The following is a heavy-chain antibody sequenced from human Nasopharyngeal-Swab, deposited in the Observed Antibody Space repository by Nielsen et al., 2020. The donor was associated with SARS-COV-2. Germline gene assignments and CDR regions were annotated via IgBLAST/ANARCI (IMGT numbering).Heavy chain of an antibody. CDR3: ALWFGELLNYYGMDV. Sequence: GESLKISCAASGFTFSSYSMNWVRQAPGKGLEWVSSISSSSSYIYYADSVKGRFTISRDNAKNSLYLQMNSLRAEDTAVYYCALWFGELLNYYGMDVWDQGTTVTVSS. CDR1: GFTFSSYS. J-gene: IGHJ6*02. V-gene: IGHV3-21*01. D-gene: IGHD3-10*01. CDR2: ISSSSSYI.